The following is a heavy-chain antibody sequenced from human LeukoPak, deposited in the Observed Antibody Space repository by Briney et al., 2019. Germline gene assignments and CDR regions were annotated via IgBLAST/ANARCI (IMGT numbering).Heavy chain of an antibody. J-gene: IGHJ3*02. CDR3: ASDSNRTPLDAFDI. CDR2: IYTSGST. CDR1: GGSISSYY. V-gene: IGHV4-4*07. Sequence: PSETLSLTCTVSGGSISSYYWSWIRQPAGKGLEWIGRIYTSGSTNYNPSLESRVTMSVDTSKNQFSLKLSSVTAADTAVYYCASDSNRTPLDAFDIWGQGTMVTVSS. D-gene: IGHD4-11*01.